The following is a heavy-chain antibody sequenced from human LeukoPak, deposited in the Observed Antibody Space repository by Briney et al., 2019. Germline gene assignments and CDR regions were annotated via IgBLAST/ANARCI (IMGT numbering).Heavy chain of an antibody. Sequence: PSETLSLTCTVSGGSISSSSYYCGWIRQPPGKGLEWIGSIYYSVSTYYNPSLKGRVTISVDTSKNQFSLKLSSVTATDTAVYYCARGYKYLSIAAPWGAFDIWGQGKMVTVSS. CDR2: IYYSVST. J-gene: IGHJ3*02. CDR1: GGSISSSSYY. D-gene: IGHD6-6*01. CDR3: ARGYKYLSIAAPWGAFDI. V-gene: IGHV4-39*07.